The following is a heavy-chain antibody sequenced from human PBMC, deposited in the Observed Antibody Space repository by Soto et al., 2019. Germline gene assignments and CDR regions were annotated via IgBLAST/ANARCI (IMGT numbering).Heavy chain of an antibody. V-gene: IGHV3-9*01. Sequence: SVGSLRLSCAASGFTFDDYAMHWVRQAPGKGLEWVSGISWNSGSIGYADSVKGRFTISRDNAKDSLYLQMNSLRAEDTALYYCAKAYSSSWLYYFDYWGQGTLVTAPQ. CDR2: ISWNSGSI. CDR3: AKAYSSSWLYYFDY. J-gene: IGHJ4*02. CDR1: GFTFDDYA. D-gene: IGHD6-13*01.